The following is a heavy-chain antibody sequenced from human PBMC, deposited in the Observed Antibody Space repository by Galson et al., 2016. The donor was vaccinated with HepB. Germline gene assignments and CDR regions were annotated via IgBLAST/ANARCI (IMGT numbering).Heavy chain of an antibody. D-gene: IGHD2-2*02. J-gene: IGHJ6*02. Sequence: ETLSLTCTVSSDPVTSGTYYWSWVRQSPGKGLDWIGYIHDSGNTNYNPSIKSRVTISRDTSKNQSFLELTSVTAADTAVYYCARDEGFYNGMDVWGQGTTVTVAS. V-gene: IGHV4-61*01. CDR3: ARDEGFYNGMDV. CDR2: IHDSGNT. CDR1: SDPVTSGTYY.